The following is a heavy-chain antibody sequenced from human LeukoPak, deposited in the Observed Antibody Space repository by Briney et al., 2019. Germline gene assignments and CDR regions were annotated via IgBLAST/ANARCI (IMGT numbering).Heavy chain of an antibody. J-gene: IGHJ5*02. Sequence: SETLSLTCTVSGGSISSGSYYWSWIRQPAGKGLEWIGRIYTSGSTNYNPSLKSRVTISVDTSKNQFSLKLSSVTAADTAVYYCARYSSGLIGWFDPWDQGTLVTVSS. CDR1: GGSISSGSYY. V-gene: IGHV4-61*02. CDR2: IYTSGST. D-gene: IGHD6-19*01. CDR3: ARYSSGLIGWFDP.